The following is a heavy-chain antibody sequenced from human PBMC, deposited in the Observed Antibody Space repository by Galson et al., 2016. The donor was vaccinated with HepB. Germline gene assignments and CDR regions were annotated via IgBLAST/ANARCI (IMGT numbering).Heavy chain of an antibody. CDR3: ARPRSSGTYDPFDM. CDR1: GDSISSSSYY. V-gene: IGHV4-39*01. CDR2: IHYSGST. Sequence: SETLSLTCVVSGDSISSSSYYWAWIRQSPGKGLEWIGSIHYSGSTYYAPSLKSRVTISVDTSKNQFFLKVRSVTASDTAVYYCARPRSSGTYDPFDMWGQGTMVSVSS. D-gene: IGHD3-22*01. J-gene: IGHJ3*02.